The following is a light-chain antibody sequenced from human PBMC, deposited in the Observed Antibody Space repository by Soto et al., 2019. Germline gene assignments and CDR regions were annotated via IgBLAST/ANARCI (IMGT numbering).Light chain of an antibody. V-gene: IGKV3-15*01. CDR1: QSVNSN. CDR2: GAS. J-gene: IGKJ1*01. CDR3: QQYNDWPPWT. Sequence: IVMTQSPATLSVSPGERATLSYRASQSVNSNLVWYQQKPGQAPRLLIYGASTRATGIPARFSGSGSGTEFTLTISSLQSEDFAVYYCQQYNDWPPWTFGQGTKVEIK.